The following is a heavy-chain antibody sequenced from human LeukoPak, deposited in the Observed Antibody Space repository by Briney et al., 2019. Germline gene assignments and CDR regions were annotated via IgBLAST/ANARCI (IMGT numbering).Heavy chain of an antibody. CDR3: ARESDYYDSSGHNVPFDY. CDR1: GYTFTGYY. D-gene: IGHD3-22*01. Sequence: ASVKVSCRASGYTFTGYYMHWVRQAPGQGLEWMGWINPNSGGTNYAQKFQGRVTMTRDTSISTAYMELSRLRSDDTAVYYCARESDYYDSSGHNVPFDYWGQGTLVTVSS. J-gene: IGHJ4*02. V-gene: IGHV1-2*02. CDR2: INPNSGGT.